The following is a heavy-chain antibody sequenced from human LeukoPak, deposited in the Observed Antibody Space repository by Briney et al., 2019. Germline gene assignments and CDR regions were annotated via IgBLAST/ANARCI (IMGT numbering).Heavy chain of an antibody. D-gene: IGHD2-2*01. J-gene: IGHJ5*02. CDR2: ISGSSSTI. CDR3: ARADSTLSARRVNWFDP. V-gene: IGHV3-48*04. Sequence: GGSLRLSCAASGFTFSIYSMNWVRQAPGKGLEWVPYISGSSSTIYYADSVKGRFTISRDNADNSLYLQMNSLRAEDTAVYYCARADSTLSARRVNWFDPWGQGTLVTVSS. CDR1: GFTFSIYS.